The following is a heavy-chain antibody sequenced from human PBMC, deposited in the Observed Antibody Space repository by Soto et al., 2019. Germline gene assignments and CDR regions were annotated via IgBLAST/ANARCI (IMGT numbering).Heavy chain of an antibody. CDR2: IWYDGSNK. CDR1: GFTFSSYG. V-gene: IGHV3-33*01. Sequence: GGSLRLSCAASGFTFSSYGMPWVRQAPGKGLEWVAVIWYDGSNKYYADSVKGRFTISRDNSKNTLYLQMNSLRAEDTAVYYCARDPTVTTFFFFDYWGQGTLVTVSS. CDR3: ARDPTVTTFFFFDY. J-gene: IGHJ4*02. D-gene: IGHD4-17*01.